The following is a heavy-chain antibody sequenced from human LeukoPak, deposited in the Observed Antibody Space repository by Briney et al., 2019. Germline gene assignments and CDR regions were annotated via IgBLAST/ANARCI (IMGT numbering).Heavy chain of an antibody. Sequence: PGGSLRLSCAASGFTFSSYAMSWVRQAPGKGLEWVSAISGSGGSTYYADSVKGRFTISRDNSKNTLYLQMNSLRAEDTAVYYCAKVRGQPNRHSYYYVPNYYFDYWGQGTLVTVSS. CDR3: AKVRGQPNRHSYYYVPNYYFDY. V-gene: IGHV3-23*01. CDR2: ISGSGGST. D-gene: IGHD3-10*02. J-gene: IGHJ4*02. CDR1: GFTFSSYA.